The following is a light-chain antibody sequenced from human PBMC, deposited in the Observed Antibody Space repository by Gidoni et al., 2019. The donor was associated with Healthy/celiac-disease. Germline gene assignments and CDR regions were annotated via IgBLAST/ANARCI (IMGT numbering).Light chain of an antibody. CDR1: QSVSSN. J-gene: IGKJ3*01. V-gene: IGKV3-15*01. Sequence: IVMTQSPATLSVSPGERATLSCRASQSVSSNLAWYQQKPGQAPRLLIYGASTRDTGIPARCSGSGSGTEFTLTISSLQSEDFAVYYCQQYNNWRLTFGPGTKVEIK. CDR2: GAS. CDR3: QQYNNWRLT.